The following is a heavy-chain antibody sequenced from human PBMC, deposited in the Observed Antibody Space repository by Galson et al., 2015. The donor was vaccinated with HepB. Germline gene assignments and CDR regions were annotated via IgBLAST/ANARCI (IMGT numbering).Heavy chain of an antibody. V-gene: IGHV3-23*01. J-gene: IGHJ3*02. CDR1: GFTFSSYA. D-gene: IGHD3-16*01. CDR3: ARGRYDYVRGGWREGAFDI. CDR2: ISGSGGST. Sequence: SLRLSCAASGFTFSSYAMSWVRQAPGKGLEWVSAISGSGGSTYYADSVKGRFTISRDNSKNTLYLQMNSLRAEDTAVYYCARGRYDYVRGGWREGAFDIWGQGTMVTVSS.